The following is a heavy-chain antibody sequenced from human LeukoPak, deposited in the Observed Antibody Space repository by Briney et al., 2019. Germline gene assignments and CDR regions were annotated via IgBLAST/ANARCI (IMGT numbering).Heavy chain of an antibody. J-gene: IGHJ4*02. V-gene: IGHV3-53*01. CDR3: AREDVVGRPD. CDR1: GFSFSSYA. Sequence: GGSLRLSCATSGFSFSSYAMSWVRQAPGKGLEWVSVIYSGGSTYYADSVKGRFTISRDNSKNTLYLQMNSLRAEDTAVYYCAREDVVGRPDWGQGTLVTVSS. D-gene: IGHD2-15*01. CDR2: IYSGGST.